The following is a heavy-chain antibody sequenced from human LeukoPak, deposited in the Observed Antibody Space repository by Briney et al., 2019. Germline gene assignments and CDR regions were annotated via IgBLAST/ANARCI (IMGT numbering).Heavy chain of an antibody. J-gene: IGHJ4*02. D-gene: IGHD6-6*01. V-gene: IGHV3-30-3*01. Sequence: PGGSLRLSCAASGFTFSSYAMHWVRQAPVKELEWVAFISSDGSNKYYADSVKGRFTLSRDNSKNTLYLQMNSLRAEDTAVYYCDPYDSSSHFWGQGTLVTVSS. CDR1: GFTFSSYA. CDR3: DPYDSSSHF. CDR2: ISSDGSNK.